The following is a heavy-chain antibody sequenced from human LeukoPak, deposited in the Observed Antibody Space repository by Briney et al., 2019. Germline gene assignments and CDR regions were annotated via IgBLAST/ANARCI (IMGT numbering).Heavy chain of an antibody. J-gene: IGHJ4*02. CDR1: GYTFTGYD. Sequence: ASVKVSCKASGYTFTGYDMRWVRQAPGQGLEWMGRINPNSGGTNYAQKFQGRVTMTTDPSISTAYMELRRLRSDDTAVYYCARDGTGYCSGGSCYSGASFDYWGQGTLVTVSS. CDR2: INPNSGGT. D-gene: IGHD2-15*01. V-gene: IGHV1-2*06. CDR3: ARDGTGYCSGGSCYSGASFDY.